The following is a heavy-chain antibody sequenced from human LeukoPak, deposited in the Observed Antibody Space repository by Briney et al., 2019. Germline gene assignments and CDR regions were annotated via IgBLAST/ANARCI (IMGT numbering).Heavy chain of an antibody. CDR1: GGSISNYL. Sequence: SETLSLTCTVSGGSISNYLWSWIRQHPGKGLGWIAYISYSGSTYYNPSLKSRIIISVDTSKNRFSLKLSSVTAADTAVYFCARGAFNYYDTIGYSNDAFDIWGQGTMVTVSS. CDR3: ARGAFNYYDTIGYSNDAFDI. V-gene: IGHV4-59*06. CDR2: ISYSGST. D-gene: IGHD3-22*01. J-gene: IGHJ3*02.